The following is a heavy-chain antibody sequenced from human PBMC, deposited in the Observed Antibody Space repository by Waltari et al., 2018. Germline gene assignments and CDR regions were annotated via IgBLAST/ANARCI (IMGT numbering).Heavy chain of an antibody. J-gene: IGHJ3*02. CDR3: ARISGHAFDI. CDR1: GGSISSHY. CDR2: IYYSGST. V-gene: IGHV4-59*11. Sequence: QVQLQESGPGLVKPSETLSLTCPVSGGSISSHYWSWIRQPPGTGLEWIGYIYYSGSTNYNPSRESRVTISVDTAKNQCSLKLSSVTAADTAGYYCARISGHAFDIWGQGTMVTVSS.